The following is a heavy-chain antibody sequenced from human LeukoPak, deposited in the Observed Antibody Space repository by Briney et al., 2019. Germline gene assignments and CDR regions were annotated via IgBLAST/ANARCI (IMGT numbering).Heavy chain of an antibody. Sequence: QASETLSLTSTVSGVSISGSSYYWGWVRQAPGKGLEWVAVISYDGSNKYYADSVKGRFTISRDNSKNTLYLQMNSLRAEDTAVYYCAKDYPWGDIAAAGTAIDYWGQGTLVTVSS. J-gene: IGHJ4*02. D-gene: IGHD6-13*01. V-gene: IGHV3-30*18. CDR3: AKDYPWGDIAAAGTAIDY. CDR1: GVSISGSSYY. CDR2: ISYDGSNK.